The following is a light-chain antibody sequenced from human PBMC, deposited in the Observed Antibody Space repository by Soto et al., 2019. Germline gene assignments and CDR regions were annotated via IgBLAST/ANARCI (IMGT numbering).Light chain of an antibody. V-gene: IGKV3-15*01. CDR1: QSISSN. J-gene: IGKJ5*01. Sequence: EVVMTQSPATLSVSPGERATLSCRASQSISSNLAWYQQKPGQAPRLLIYGASTRATGIPARFSGSGSGTEFTLTISSLQSEDFAVYFCQQYDNWPPITFGQGTRLEIK. CDR3: QQYDNWPPIT. CDR2: GAS.